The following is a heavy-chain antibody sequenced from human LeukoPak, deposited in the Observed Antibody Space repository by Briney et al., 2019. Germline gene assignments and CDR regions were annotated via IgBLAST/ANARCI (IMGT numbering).Heavy chain of an antibody. CDR1: GYTFTSYG. V-gene: IGHV1-18*01. CDR2: ISAYNGNT. Sequence: PAASVKVSCKASGYTFTSYGISWVRQAPGQGLEWMGWISAYNGNTNYAQKLQGRVTMTTDTSTSTAYMELRSLRSGDTAVYYCARGGFTVVTPDAFDIWGQGTMVTVSS. J-gene: IGHJ3*02. D-gene: IGHD4-23*01. CDR3: ARGGFTVVTPDAFDI.